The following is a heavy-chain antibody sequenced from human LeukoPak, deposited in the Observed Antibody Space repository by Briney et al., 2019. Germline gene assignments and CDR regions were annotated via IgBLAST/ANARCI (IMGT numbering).Heavy chain of an antibody. Sequence: PSETLSLTCAVYGGSFSGYYWSWIRQPPGKGLEWIGEINHSGSTNYNPSLKSRVTISVDTSKNQFSLKLSSVTAADTAVYYCARAYYDFWSGYSSPFDPWGRGTLVTVSS. J-gene: IGHJ5*02. CDR1: GGSFSGYY. CDR2: INHSGST. CDR3: ARAYYDFWSGYSSPFDP. D-gene: IGHD3-3*01. V-gene: IGHV4-34*01.